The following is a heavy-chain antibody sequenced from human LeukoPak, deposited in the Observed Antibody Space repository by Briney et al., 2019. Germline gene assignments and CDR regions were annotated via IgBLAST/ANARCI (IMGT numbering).Heavy chain of an antibody. CDR3: AREGGGSGTYFGFYDYYYMDV. CDR1: GFTFSSYW. J-gene: IGHJ6*03. Sequence: GGSLRLSCAASGFTFSSYWMSWVRQAPGKGLEWVANIKQDGSEKYYVDSVKGRFTISRDNAKNSLYLQMNSLRAEDTAVSYCAREGGGSGTYFGFYDYYYMDVWGKGTTVTISS. V-gene: IGHV3-7*01. D-gene: IGHD3-10*01. CDR2: IKQDGSEK.